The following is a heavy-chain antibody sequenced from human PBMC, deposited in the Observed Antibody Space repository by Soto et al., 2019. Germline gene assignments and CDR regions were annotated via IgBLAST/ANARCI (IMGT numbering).Heavy chain of an antibody. J-gene: IGHJ4*02. V-gene: IGHV4-4*07. Sequence: SETLSLTCTVSGGSINTCYLSWVRQPAVKGLEWIGRIFSSGSTSFNPSLESRVAMSVDTSKNHFSLNLSSVTAADMAVYYCAREGSYSAYNFAHGIQLWSFDFWGQGALVTVSS. CDR3: AREGSYSAYNFAHGIQLWSFDF. D-gene: IGHD5-12*01. CDR1: GGSINTCY. CDR2: IFSSGST.